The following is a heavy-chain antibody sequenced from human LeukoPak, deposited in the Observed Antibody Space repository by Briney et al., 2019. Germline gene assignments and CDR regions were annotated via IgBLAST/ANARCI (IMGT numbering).Heavy chain of an antibody. CDR2: IYTSGST. CDR3: ARTDSSGYHGYYGMDV. V-gene: IGHV4-4*07. Sequence: SETLSLTCTVSGGSISSYYWSWIRQPAGKGLEWIGRIYTSGSTNYNPSLKSRVTMSADTSKNQFSLKLSSVTAADTAVYYCARTDSSGYHGYYGMDVWGQGTTVTVSS. CDR1: GGSISSYY. D-gene: IGHD3-22*01. J-gene: IGHJ6*02.